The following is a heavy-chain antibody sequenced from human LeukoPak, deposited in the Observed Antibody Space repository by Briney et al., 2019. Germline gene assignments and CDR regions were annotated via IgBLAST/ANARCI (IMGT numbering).Heavy chain of an antibody. V-gene: IGHV1-69*04. J-gene: IGHJ4*02. CDR2: IIPILGIA. CDR3: ARGLGTWEPYDY. Sequence: ASVKVSCKASGGTFSSYAISWVRQAPGQGLEWMGRIIPILGIANYAQKFQGRVTITADKSTSTAYMELSSLRSEDTAVYYCARGLGTWEPYDYWGQGTLVTVSS. CDR1: GGTFSSYA. D-gene: IGHD1-26*01.